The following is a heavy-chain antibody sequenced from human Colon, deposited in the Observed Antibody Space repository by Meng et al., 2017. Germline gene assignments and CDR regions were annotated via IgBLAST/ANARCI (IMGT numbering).Heavy chain of an antibody. V-gene: IGHV3-23*01. Sequence: GGSLRLSCAASGFSFTKYAMTWVRQAPGKGLEWISAISGGGAYTFSADSVKGRFTISRDNSKNTVYLQMNSLRVDDTAVYYCAKDSFPFDYDSSTSPYYFDNWGQETLVTVSS. CDR3: AKDSFPFDYDSSTSPYYFDN. D-gene: IGHD3-22*01. CDR2: ISGGGAYT. J-gene: IGHJ4*02. CDR1: GFSFTKYA.